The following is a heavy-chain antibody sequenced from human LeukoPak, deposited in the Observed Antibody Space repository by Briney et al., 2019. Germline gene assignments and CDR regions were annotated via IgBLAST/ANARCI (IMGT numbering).Heavy chain of an antibody. V-gene: IGHV1-8*03. CDR2: MNPNSGNT. CDR1: GYTFTSYD. CDR3: ARGDVGWLHAAGYYFDY. J-gene: IGHJ4*02. Sequence: AASVKVSCKASGYTFTSYDINWVRQATGQGLEWMGWMNPNSGNTGYAQKFQGRVTITRNTSISTAYMELSSLRSEDTAVYYCARGDVGWLHAAGYYFDYWGQGTLVTVSS. D-gene: IGHD5-12*01.